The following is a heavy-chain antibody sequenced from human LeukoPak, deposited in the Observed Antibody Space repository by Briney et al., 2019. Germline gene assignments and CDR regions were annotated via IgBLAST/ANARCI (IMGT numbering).Heavy chain of an antibody. J-gene: IGHJ3*02. D-gene: IGHD4-17*01. V-gene: IGHV1-69*01. Sequence: WASVKVSCKASGGTFSSYAISWVRQAPGQGLEWMGGIIPIFGTANYAQKFQGRVTITADESTSTAYMELSSLRSEDTAVYYCAKDLVDYGDYGPGAFDIWGQGTMVTVSS. CDR1: GGTFSSYA. CDR2: IIPIFGTA. CDR3: AKDLVDYGDYGPGAFDI.